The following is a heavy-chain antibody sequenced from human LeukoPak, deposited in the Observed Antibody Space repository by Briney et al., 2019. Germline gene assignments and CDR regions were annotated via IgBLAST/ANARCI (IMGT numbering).Heavy chain of an antibody. D-gene: IGHD3-10*01. V-gene: IGHV4-59*01. CDR2: IYYSGST. J-gene: IGHJ4*02. Sequence: NPSETLSLTCTVSGGSINSYYWSWIRQPPGKGLEWIGYIYYSGSTNYNPSLKSRVTISVDTSKNQFSLKLSSVTAADTAVYYCARRLLWFGESISSASYYFDYWGQGTLVTVSS. CDR1: GGSINSYY. CDR3: ARRLLWFGESISSASYYFDY.